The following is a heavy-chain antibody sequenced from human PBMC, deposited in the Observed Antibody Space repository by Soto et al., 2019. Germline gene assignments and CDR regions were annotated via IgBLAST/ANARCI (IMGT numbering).Heavy chain of an antibody. CDR1: GVSLTSGTYY. Sequence: QVQLQESGPGLVKPSQTLSLTCSVSGVSLTSGTYYWSWIRQHPGKGLEWIGYIFYSGSTDYNPSRKSRVNISVDTSKNQFSLKLSSVTAADTAVYYCASTEDFFDYWGQGTLVTVSS. CDR3: ASTEDFFDY. J-gene: IGHJ4*02. V-gene: IGHV4-31*03. CDR2: IFYSGST.